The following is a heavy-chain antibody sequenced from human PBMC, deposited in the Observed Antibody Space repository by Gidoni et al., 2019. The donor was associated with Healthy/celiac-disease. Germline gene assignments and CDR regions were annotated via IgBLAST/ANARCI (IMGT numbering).Heavy chain of an antibody. Sequence: QVQLQESGPGLVKPSETLSLTCTVSGGSISRYYWSWIRQPPGKGLEWIGYIYYSGSTNYNPALKSRVTISVDTSKNQFSLKLSSVTAADTAVYYCARSVPAGLGVDTHAFDIWGQGTMVTVSS. V-gene: IGHV4-59*01. CDR1: GGSISRYY. CDR2: IYYSGST. D-gene: IGHD2-2*01. J-gene: IGHJ3*02. CDR3: ARSVPAGLGVDTHAFDI.